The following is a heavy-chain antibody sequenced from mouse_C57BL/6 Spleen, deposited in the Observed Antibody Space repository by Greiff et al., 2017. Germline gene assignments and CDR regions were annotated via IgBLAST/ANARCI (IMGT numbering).Heavy chain of an antibody. V-gene: IGHV1-82*01. J-gene: IGHJ2*01. CDR3: ASSGKYGYFDY. CDR2: IYPGDGDT. CDR1: GYAFSSSW. D-gene: IGHD3-1*01. Sequence: QVQLQQSGPELVKPGASVKISCKASGYAFSSSWMNWVKQRPGKGLEWIGRIYPGDGDTNYNRKFKGKATLNTDKTTSTAYMQRSSLKSEDSAVCFSASSGKYGYFDYWGQGTTLTVSS.